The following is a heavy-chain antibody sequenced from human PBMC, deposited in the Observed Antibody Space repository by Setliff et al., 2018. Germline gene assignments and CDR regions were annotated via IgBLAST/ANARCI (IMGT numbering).Heavy chain of an antibody. J-gene: IGHJ2*01. D-gene: IGHD4-17*01. CDR3: ARHRRPDYGDFISWYFDL. CDR2: IYHSGST. V-gene: IGHV4-38-2*01. Sequence: PSETLSLTCAVSGYSISSGYYWGWIRQPPGKGLEWIGSIYHSGSTYYNPSLKSRVTISVDTSKNQLSLKLSSVTAADTAVYFCARHRRPDYGDFISWYFDLWGRGTLVTVSS. CDR1: GYSISSGYY.